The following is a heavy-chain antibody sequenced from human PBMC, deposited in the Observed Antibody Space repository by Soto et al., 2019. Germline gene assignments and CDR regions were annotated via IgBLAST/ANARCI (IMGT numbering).Heavy chain of an antibody. CDR2: ISYSGTT. V-gene: IGHV4-30-4*01. CDR1: GGSITSGDYY. D-gene: IGHD3-16*02. Sequence: PSETLSLTCTVSGGSITSGDYYWSWIRRPSGKGLEWIGYISYSGTTYYNPSLKSRVTISADTSKHKFSLKLTSVTAADTAVYYCARTNYDCIWGSYRFDYWGQGTLVSVSS. J-gene: IGHJ4*02. CDR3: ARTNYDCIWGSYRFDY.